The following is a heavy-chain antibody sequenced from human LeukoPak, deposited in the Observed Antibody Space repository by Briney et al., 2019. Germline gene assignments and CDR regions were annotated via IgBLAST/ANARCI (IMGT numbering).Heavy chain of an antibody. J-gene: IGHJ4*02. D-gene: IGHD3-22*01. Sequence: GRSLRLSSAASGFTFSSYGMHWVRQAPGKGLEWVAVIWYDGSNKYYADSVKGRFTISRDNSKNTLYLQMNSLRAEDTAVYYCARGFDDSSGYYFDYWGQGTLVTVSS. CDR2: IWYDGSNK. V-gene: IGHV3-33*01. CDR3: ARGFDDSSGYYFDY. CDR1: GFTFSSYG.